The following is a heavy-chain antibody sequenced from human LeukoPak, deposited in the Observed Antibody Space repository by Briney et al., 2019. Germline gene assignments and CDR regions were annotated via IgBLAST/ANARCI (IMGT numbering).Heavy chain of an antibody. Sequence: GESLKISCKTSGYRFTSYWIAWVRPMPGKGLEWMGIIYPGDSDTRYSPSFQGQVTISADKSISTAYLQWSSLKASDTAMYYCARQIGSYSTSRFDPWGQGSLVTVSS. J-gene: IGHJ5*02. D-gene: IGHD1-26*01. CDR1: GYRFTSYW. CDR3: ARQIGSYSTSRFDP. V-gene: IGHV5-51*01. CDR2: IYPGDSDT.